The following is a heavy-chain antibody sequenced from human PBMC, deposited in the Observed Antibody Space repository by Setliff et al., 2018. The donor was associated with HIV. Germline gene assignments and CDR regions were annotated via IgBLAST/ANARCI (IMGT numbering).Heavy chain of an antibody. CDR1: GFTFSIYN. CDR2: IAYDGSNK. J-gene: IGHJ3*02. V-gene: IGHV3-30*03. CDR3: VRYRGSGSFAFDI. Sequence: GGSLRLSCVASGFTFSIYNMHWVRQIPGKGLGWVAFIAYDGSNKFYIDSKKGRFTISRDNPKKTVYLQMNSLRAEDTAVYQCVRYRGSGSFAFDIWGQGTMVTVSS. D-gene: IGHD1-26*01.